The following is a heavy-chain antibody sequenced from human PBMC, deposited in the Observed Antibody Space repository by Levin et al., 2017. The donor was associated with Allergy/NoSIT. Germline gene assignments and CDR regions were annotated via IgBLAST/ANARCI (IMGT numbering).Heavy chain of an antibody. CDR3: ARGHSTGYSNYVLIARQPRDY. D-gene: IGHD4-11*01. CDR2: INHSGST. V-gene: IGHV4-34*01. J-gene: IGHJ4*02. Sequence: SETLSLTCAVYGGSFSGYYWSWIRQPPGKGLEWIGEINHSGSTNYNPSLKSRVTISVDTSKNQFSLKLSSVTAADTAVYYCARGHSTGYSNYVLIARQPRDYWGQGTLVTVSS. CDR1: GGSFSGYY.